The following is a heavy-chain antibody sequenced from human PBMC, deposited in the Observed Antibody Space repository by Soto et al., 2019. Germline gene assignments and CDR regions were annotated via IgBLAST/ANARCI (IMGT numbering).Heavy chain of an antibody. CDR2: ISWDGGST. J-gene: IGHJ3*02. CDR1: GFTCDDYT. CDR3: AKGRRGDAFDI. Sequence: EVQLVESGGVVVQPGGSLRLSCAASGFTCDDYTMHWVRQAPGKGLEWVSLISWDGGSTYYADSVKGRFTISRDNSKNSLYLQMNSLRTEDTALYYCAKGRRGDAFDIWGQGTMVTVSS. V-gene: IGHV3-43*01.